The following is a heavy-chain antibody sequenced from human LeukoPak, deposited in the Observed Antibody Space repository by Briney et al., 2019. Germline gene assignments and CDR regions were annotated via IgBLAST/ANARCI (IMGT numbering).Heavy chain of an antibody. D-gene: IGHD5-12*01. V-gene: IGHV3-33*01. CDR2: IWYDGSNK. Sequence: PGRSLRLSCAASGFTFSSYGMHWVRQAPGKGLEWVAVIWYDGSNKYYADSVKGRFTISRDNSKNTLYLQMNSLKTEDTAVYYCTTGSYDGDDYWGQGTLVTVSS. J-gene: IGHJ4*02. CDR1: GFTFSSYG. CDR3: TTGSYDGDDY.